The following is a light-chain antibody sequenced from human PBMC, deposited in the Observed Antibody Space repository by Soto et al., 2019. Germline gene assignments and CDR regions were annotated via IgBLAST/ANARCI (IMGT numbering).Light chain of an antibody. J-gene: IGKJ5*01. CDR2: AAS. Sequence: DIQMTQSPSSLSASVGDRVTITCRASQGIANDLGWYQQKPGKVPKRLIYAASSLQSGVPSRSSGSGSGTEFTLTIISLQLEDFATYYFLKHNSYPITFGQGKRLE. CDR1: QGIAND. CDR3: LKHNSYPIT. V-gene: IGKV1-17*01.